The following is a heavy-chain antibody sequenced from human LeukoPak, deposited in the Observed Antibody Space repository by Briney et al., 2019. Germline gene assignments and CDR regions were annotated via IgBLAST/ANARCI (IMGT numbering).Heavy chain of an antibody. J-gene: IGHJ3*02. D-gene: IGHD3-3*01. CDR1: GGSISSSSYY. CDR2: IYYSGST. V-gene: IGHV4-39*01. Sequence: PSETLSLTCTVSGGSISSSSYYWGWIRQPPGTGLEWIGSIYYSGSTYYNPSLKSRVTISVDTSKNQFSLKLSSVTAADTAVYYCAEESPDFNDAFDIWGQGTMVTVSS. CDR3: AEESPDFNDAFDI.